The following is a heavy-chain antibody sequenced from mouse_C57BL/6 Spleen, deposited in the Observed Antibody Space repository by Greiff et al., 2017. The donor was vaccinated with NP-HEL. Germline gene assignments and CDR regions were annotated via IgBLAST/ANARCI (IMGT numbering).Heavy chain of an antibody. Sequence: QVHVKQPGAELVMPGASVKLSCKASGYTFTSYWMHWVKQRPGQGLEWIGEIDPSDSYTNYNQKFKGKSTLTVDKSSSTAYMQLSSLTSEDSAVYYCARKRDYGIYYFDYWGQGTTLTVSS. CDR2: IDPSDSYT. CDR1: GYTFTSYW. D-gene: IGHD1-2*01. V-gene: IGHV1-69*01. J-gene: IGHJ2*01. CDR3: ARKRDYGIYYFDY.